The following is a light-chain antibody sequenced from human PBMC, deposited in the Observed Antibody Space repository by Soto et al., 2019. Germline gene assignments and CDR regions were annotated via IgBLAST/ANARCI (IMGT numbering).Light chain of an antibody. V-gene: IGKV3-11*01. CDR2: DTS. CDR3: QXXSSWPLT. J-gene: IGKJ4*01. CDR1: XXXRXX. Sequence: EIVLTQSPATLSLSPXXXXXXXXXASXXXRXXLGWYQQKPGQAPRLLIYDTSNRATGIPARFSGSGSGAYYTLTISSLEPEXFAIXYXQXXSSWPLTFGGGTKVEIK.